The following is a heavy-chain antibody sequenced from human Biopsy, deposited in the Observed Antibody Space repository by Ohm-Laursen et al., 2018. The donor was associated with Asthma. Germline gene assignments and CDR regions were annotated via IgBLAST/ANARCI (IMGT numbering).Heavy chain of an antibody. CDR3: ARGDSSNWSHYYFDY. CDR2: IYSGGTS. J-gene: IGHJ4*02. V-gene: IGHV3-53*01. Sequence: SLRLSYTASGFAVSRDHMFWVRQAPGKGLEWVSVIYSGGTSHTADSVRGRFTISRDYSKNTLYLQMHSLRAEDTAVYYCARGDSSNWSHYYFDYWGQGTLVTVSP. D-gene: IGHD3-22*01. CDR1: GFAVSRDH.